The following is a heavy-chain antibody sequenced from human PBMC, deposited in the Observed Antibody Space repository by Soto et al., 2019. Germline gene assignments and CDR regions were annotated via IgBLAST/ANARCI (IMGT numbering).Heavy chain of an antibody. CDR1: GYSFTIYW. CDR2: IYPGDSDT. J-gene: IGHJ5*02. V-gene: IGHV5-51*03. D-gene: IGHD3-9*01. Sequence: GESLKISCNGSGYSFTIYWIGWVRQMPGKGLEWMGIIYPGDSDTRYSPSFQGQVTISADKSISTAYLQWSSLKASDTAMYYCARLNYDILTGYYTNWFDPWGQGTLVTVSS. CDR3: ARLNYDILTGYYTNWFDP.